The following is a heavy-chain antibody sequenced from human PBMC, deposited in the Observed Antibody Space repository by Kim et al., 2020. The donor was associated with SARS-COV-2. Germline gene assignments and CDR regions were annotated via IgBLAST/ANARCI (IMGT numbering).Heavy chain of an antibody. V-gene: IGHV3-9*01. Sequence: GGSLRLSCAASGFTFDDYAMHWVRQAPGKGLEWVSGISWNSGSIDYADSVRGRFTISRDDAKNSLYLQMDSLRVEDTAFYYCAKDIMDFPDGFDIWGQGTMVTVSS. CDR1: GFTFDDYA. CDR2: ISWNSGSI. J-gene: IGHJ3*02. CDR3: AKDIMDFPDGFDI. D-gene: IGHD3-10*01.